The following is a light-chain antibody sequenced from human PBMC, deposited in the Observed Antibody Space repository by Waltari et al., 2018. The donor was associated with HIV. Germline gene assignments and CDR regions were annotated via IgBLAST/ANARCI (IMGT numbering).Light chain of an antibody. CDR2: QNI. CDR3: QSYDRRLMWV. J-gene: IGLJ2*01. CDR1: SSNIGAGYA. V-gene: IGLV1-40*01. Sequence: HSLLTQPPSVSGAPGQRVTISCTGSSSNIGAGYAVHWYQKYPGTAPKLLIFQNINRPSGVPDRFSGSKSVTSASLVITGLQAEDEADYYCQSYDRRLMWVFGGGTSLTV.